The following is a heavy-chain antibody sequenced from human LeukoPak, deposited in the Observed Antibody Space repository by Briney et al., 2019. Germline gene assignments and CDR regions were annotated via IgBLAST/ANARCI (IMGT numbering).Heavy chain of an antibody. CDR2: IYYSGST. Sequence: SETLSLTCTVSGGSITNYYWGWIRQPPGKGLEWIGSIYYSGSTYYNPSLKSRVTISVDTSKNQFSLKLSSVTAADTAVYYCARHPINCGGDCYPSWLDPWGQGTLVTVSS. J-gene: IGHJ5*02. CDR3: ARHPINCGGDCYPSWLDP. D-gene: IGHD2-21*01. CDR1: GGSITNYY. V-gene: IGHV4-39*01.